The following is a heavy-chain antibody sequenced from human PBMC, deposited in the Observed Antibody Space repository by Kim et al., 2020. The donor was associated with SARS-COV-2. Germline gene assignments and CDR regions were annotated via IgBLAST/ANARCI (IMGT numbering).Heavy chain of an antibody. D-gene: IGHD6-6*01. Sequence: YADSVKCRFTISRDNSKISLYLQMNSVGAADTAVYYCENLPHSRSISFHYWGQGTLVTVSS. CDR3: ENLPHSRSISFHY. J-gene: IGHJ4*02. V-gene: IGHV3-30*02.